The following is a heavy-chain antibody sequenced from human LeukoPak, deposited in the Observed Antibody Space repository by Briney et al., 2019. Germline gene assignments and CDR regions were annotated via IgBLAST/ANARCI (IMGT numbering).Heavy chain of an antibody. D-gene: IGHD1-26*01. CDR3: LPLRGGVGDTGFLDY. CDR2: SHPSDTT. J-gene: IGHJ4*02. V-gene: IGHV3-53*01. Sequence: GGSLRLSCAASGFTFSDHYMDWVRQAPGKGLEWLSTSHPSDTTYYAESVKGRLSVSRDHSKKTLYLQMKSLTAEDTAMYYCLPLRGGVGDTGFLDYWGQGIPVTVSS. CDR1: GFTFSDHY.